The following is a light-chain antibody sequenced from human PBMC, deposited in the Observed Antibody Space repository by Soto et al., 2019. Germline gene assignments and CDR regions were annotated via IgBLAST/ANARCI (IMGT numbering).Light chain of an antibody. V-gene: IGKV1-5*01. J-gene: IGKJ1*01. Sequence: DIQMTKSPSTLSASVGDRVTITCRASQSIGDSLAWYQQKPGKAPYLLISDVSSFERGVPSRFSGSGSVTEFTLTISSMQPDDFATFYCQQYNGYSRTFGQGTKVDIK. CDR1: QSIGDS. CDR3: QQYNGYSRT. CDR2: DVS.